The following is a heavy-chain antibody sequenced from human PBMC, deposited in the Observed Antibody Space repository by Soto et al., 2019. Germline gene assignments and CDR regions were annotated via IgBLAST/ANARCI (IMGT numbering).Heavy chain of an antibody. J-gene: IGHJ4*02. V-gene: IGHV4-4*02. Sequence: QVQLQESGPGLVKPSGTLSLTCAVSGGSISSNNWWSWVRQPPGKGLEWIGEIYHSGSPNYNPSLESRVTILVDKSKNKFSLNLSSVTAADTAVYYCARRTDYYASSGTFDYWGQVTLVTVSS. CDR1: GGSISSNNW. CDR3: ARRTDYYASSGTFDY. D-gene: IGHD3-22*01. CDR2: IYHSGSP.